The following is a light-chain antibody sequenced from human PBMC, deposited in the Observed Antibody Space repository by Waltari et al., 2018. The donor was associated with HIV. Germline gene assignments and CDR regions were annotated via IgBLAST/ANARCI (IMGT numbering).Light chain of an antibody. CDR3: QQYNAYPLT. V-gene: IGKV1-16*01. CDR1: HGISIY. Sequence: DIQMTQSPSSLSASVGDRVTITCRASHGISIYLAWFQQKPGRAPKSLIYASSNLQSGVPVRSSGSRSGTEFTLTITSLQPEDFATYYGQQYNAYPLTFGGGTRVEIK. J-gene: IGKJ4*01. CDR2: ASS.